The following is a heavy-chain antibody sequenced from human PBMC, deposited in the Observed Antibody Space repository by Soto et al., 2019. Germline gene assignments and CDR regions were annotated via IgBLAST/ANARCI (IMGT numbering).Heavy chain of an antibody. Sequence: ASVKVSCKASGYSFTDYHIHWVRQAPGQGLEWLGRINPKSGGTSTAQKFQGWVTMTTDTSISTASMELTRLTPDDTAIYYCARGDSTDCSNGVCSFFYNHDMDVWGQGTTVTGSS. D-gene: IGHD2-8*01. V-gene: IGHV1-2*04. CDR2: INPKSGGT. CDR1: GYSFTDYH. J-gene: IGHJ6*02. CDR3: ARGDSTDCSNGVCSFFYNHDMDV.